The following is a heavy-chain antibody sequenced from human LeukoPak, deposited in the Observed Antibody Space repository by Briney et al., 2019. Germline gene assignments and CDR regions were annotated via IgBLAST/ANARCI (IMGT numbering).Heavy chain of an antibody. CDR1: GFTFSSYA. J-gene: IGHJ3*02. Sequence: GGSLRLSCAATGFTFSSYAMSWVRQAPGKGLEWVSAISGSGGSTYYADSVKGRFTISRDNSKNTLYLQMNSLRAEDTAVYYCARINEALVDAFDIWGQGTMVTVSS. V-gene: IGHV3-23*01. CDR2: ISGSGGST. D-gene: IGHD1-1*01. CDR3: ARINEALVDAFDI.